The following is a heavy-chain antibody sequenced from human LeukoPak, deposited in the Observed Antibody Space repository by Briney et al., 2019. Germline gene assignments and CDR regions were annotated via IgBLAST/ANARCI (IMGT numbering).Heavy chain of an antibody. Sequence: SETLSLTCAVYGGPFSGYYWSWIRQPPGKGLEWIGEINHSGSTNYNPSLKSRVTISVDTSKNQFSLKLSSVTAADTAVYYCASRSVAYYFDYWGQGTLVTVSS. CDR2: INHSGST. D-gene: IGHD5-12*01. J-gene: IGHJ4*02. CDR1: GGPFSGYY. V-gene: IGHV4-34*01. CDR3: ASRSVAYYFDY.